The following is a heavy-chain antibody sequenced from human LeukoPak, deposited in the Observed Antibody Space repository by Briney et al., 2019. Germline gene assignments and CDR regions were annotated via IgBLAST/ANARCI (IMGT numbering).Heavy chain of an antibody. J-gene: IGHJ4*02. Sequence: GGSLRLSCAASGFSFSSYGMHWVRQAPGKGLEWVAFIRYDGTNKYYADSVKGRFTISRDNSKNTLYLQMNSLRAEDTAVYYCAKGKLWFGESPAGYWGQGTLVTVSS. CDR3: AKGKLWFGESPAGY. CDR1: GFSFSSYG. D-gene: IGHD3-10*01. V-gene: IGHV3-30*02. CDR2: IRYDGTNK.